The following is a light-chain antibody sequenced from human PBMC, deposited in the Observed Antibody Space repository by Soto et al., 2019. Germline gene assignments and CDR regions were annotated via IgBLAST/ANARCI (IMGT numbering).Light chain of an antibody. V-gene: IGLV1-44*01. Sequence: QSVLTQPPSASGTPGQRVTISCSGSRSNIGSNTVNWYQQLPGTAPKLLIYSNNQRPSGVPDRFSGSKSGTSASLAISGLQSEDEADYYCAAWDDSLNGLDVFGTGTKLTVL. CDR2: SNN. CDR1: RSNIGSNT. J-gene: IGLJ1*01. CDR3: AAWDDSLNGLDV.